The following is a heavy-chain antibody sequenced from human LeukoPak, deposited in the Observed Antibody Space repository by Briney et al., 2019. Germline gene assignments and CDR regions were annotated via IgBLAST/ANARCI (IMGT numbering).Heavy chain of an antibody. CDR1: GDSISSGDYY. D-gene: IGHD3-10*01. Sequence: SETLSLTCTVSGDSISSGDYYWSWIRQPPGKGLEWIGYIYYSGSTYYNPSLKSRVTISVDTSKNQFSLKLSSVTAADTAVYYCARQLLWFGELSQYFDYWGQGTLVTVSS. CDR3: ARQLLWFGELSQYFDY. J-gene: IGHJ4*02. CDR2: IYYSGST. V-gene: IGHV4-30-4*01.